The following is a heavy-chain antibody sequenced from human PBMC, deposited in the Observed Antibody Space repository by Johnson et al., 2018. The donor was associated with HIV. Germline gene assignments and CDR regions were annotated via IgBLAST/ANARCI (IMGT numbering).Heavy chain of an antibody. CDR3: ARGDDSSAWGAFDI. V-gene: IGHV3-13*01. Sequence: VQLVESGGGLVQPGGSLRLSCEASGFTFSSYGMHWVRQATGKGLEWVSAIGTAGDTYYPGSVKGRFTISRENAKNSLYLQMNSLRAEDTAVYYCARGDDSSAWGAFDIWGQGTMVTVSS. D-gene: IGHD3-22*01. CDR1: GFTFSSYG. J-gene: IGHJ3*02. CDR2: IGTAGDT.